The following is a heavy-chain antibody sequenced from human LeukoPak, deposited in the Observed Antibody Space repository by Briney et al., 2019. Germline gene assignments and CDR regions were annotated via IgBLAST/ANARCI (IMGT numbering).Heavy chain of an antibody. D-gene: IGHD3-22*01. CDR1: GGSISSYY. CDR2: IYTSGST. V-gene: IGHV4-4*07. Sequence: SETLSLTCTVSGGSISSYYWSWIRQPAGKGLEWIGRIYTSGSTNYNPSLKSRVTMSVDTSKNQFSLKLSSVTAADTAVYYCARVGYYDSSGYYMPQVDYWGQGTLVTVSS. J-gene: IGHJ4*02. CDR3: ARVGYYDSSGYYMPQVDY.